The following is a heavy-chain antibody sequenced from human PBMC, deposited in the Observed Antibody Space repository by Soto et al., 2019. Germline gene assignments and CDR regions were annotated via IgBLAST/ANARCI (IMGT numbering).Heavy chain of an antibody. CDR2: IHYSGST. CDR3: ARIGGTAAWSFDY. Sequence: QVQLQESGPGLVKPSETLSLTCTVSGDSISPYYWSWIRQPPGEGLEWIGDIHYSGSTNYNASLKSRVAMSVDMSKNQFSLKLISVTAADTAVYYCARIGGTAAWSFDYWGKGTLVTVSS. V-gene: IGHV4-59*01. D-gene: IGHD3-16*01. CDR1: GDSISPYY. J-gene: IGHJ4*02.